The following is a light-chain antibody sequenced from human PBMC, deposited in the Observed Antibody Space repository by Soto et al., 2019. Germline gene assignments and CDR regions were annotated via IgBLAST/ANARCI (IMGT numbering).Light chain of an antibody. V-gene: IGLV2-8*01. J-gene: IGLJ2*01. CDR2: EDT. CDR3: SSFAGGGNPVL. Sequence: QSALTQPPSASGSLGQSVTISCTGTSSDVGGYNYVSWHQQHPGKAPKLMIYEDTERPSGVPDRFSGSKSGNTASLTVSGLQAEDEADYYCSSFAGGGNPVLFGGGTKLTVL. CDR1: SSDVGGYNY.